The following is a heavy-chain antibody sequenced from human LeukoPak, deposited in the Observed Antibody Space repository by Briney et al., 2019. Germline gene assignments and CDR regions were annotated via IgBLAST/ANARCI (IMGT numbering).Heavy chain of an antibody. J-gene: IGHJ4*02. V-gene: IGHV3-23*01. D-gene: IGHD1-26*01. CDR2: TSSSDAGT. CDR1: GFALSSYA. CDR3: AKCRGRGSYWGGYYFDY. Sequence: GGSLRLSCAASGFALSSYAMSWVRQAPGKGLEWVSATSSSDAGTYHAESVRGRFTISRDNSKNTLYLQMNSLRAEDTAVYYCAKCRGRGSYWGGYYFDYWGQGTLVTVSS.